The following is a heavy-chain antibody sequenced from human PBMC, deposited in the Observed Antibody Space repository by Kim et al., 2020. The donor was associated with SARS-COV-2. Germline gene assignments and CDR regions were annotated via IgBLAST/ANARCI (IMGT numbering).Heavy chain of an antibody. J-gene: IGHJ4*02. CDR3: AREGYYDSSGYFDY. D-gene: IGHD3-22*01. CDR1: GFTFSSYA. V-gene: IGHV3-30*04. CDR2: ISYDGSNK. Sequence: GGSLRLSCAASGFTFSSYAMHWVRQAPGKGLEWVAVISYDGSNKYYADSVKGRFTISRDNSKNTLYLQMNSLRAEDTAVYYCAREGYYDSSGYFDYWGQG.